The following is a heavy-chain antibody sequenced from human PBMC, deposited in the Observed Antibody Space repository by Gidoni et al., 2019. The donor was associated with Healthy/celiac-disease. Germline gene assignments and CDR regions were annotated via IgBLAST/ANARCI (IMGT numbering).Heavy chain of an antibody. CDR1: GFSLSTSGMR. V-gene: IGHV2-70*04. J-gene: IGHJ4*02. CDR2: IDWDDDK. Sequence: QVSLQESGPALVKLTQTITLTCTFSGFSLSTSGMRVSWIRQPPGKALEWPARIDWDDDKFYSTSLKTRLTITKDTSKNQVVLTMTNMNPRDTATYYCARINGVVAGKDYFDDWGQGTLVTVSS. CDR3: ARINGVVAGKDYFDD. D-gene: IGHD2-15*01.